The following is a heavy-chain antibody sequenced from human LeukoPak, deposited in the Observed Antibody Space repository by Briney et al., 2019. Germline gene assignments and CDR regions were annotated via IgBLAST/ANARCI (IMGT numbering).Heavy chain of an antibody. Sequence: PGGSLRLSCAATGFTFSSYAMSWVRQAPGKGREWVSVISDSGGNTYYGDSVKGRFTISRDNSKNTLYLQMNSLRVEDTAVYYCAKRGIYYDSSGCLDYWGQGTLVTVSS. CDR3: AKRGIYYDSSGCLDY. CDR1: GFTFSSYA. J-gene: IGHJ4*02. D-gene: IGHD3-22*01. CDR2: ISDSGGNT. V-gene: IGHV3-23*01.